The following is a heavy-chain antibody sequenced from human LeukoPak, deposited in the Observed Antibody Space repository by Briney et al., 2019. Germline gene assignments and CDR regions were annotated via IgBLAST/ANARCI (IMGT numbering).Heavy chain of an antibody. CDR1: GFIFSNYA. D-gene: IGHD3-9*01. V-gene: IGHV3-23*05. J-gene: IGHJ4*02. Sequence: GGSLRLSCAASGFIFSNYAMYWVRQAPGKGLEWVSAISGRSNNTYYADSVKGRFTISKDSSKNTLYLQMNSLRADDTAVYYCAKWGDYDVLTGYYVSDFWGQGTLVTVSS. CDR3: AKWGDYDVLTGYYVSDF. CDR2: ISGRSNNT.